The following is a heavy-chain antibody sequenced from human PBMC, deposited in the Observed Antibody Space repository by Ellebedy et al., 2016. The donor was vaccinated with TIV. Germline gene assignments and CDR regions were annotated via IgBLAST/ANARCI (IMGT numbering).Heavy chain of an antibody. CDR3: ARDVWGGGWA. CDR2: INSDGSST. V-gene: IGHV3-74*01. CDR1: GFTFSSYW. J-gene: IGHJ5*02. Sequence: GESLKISCAASGFTFSSYWMHWVRQAPGKGLVWVSRINSDGSSTSYADSVKGRFTISRDNAKNSVYLQLSSLGAEDTAVYYCARDVWGGGWAWGQGTPVTVSS. D-gene: IGHD6-19*01.